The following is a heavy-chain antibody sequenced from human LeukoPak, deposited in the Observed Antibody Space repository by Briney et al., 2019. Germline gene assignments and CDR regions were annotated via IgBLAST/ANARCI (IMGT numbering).Heavy chain of an antibody. CDR2: IYYSGST. CDR1: GGFISSGGYY. Sequence: PSETLSLTCTVSGGFISSGGYYWSWIRQHPGRGLEWIGYIYYSGSTYYNPSLKSRVIISVDTSKNQFSLKLSSVTAADTAVYYCARGCYDSSGYWAFDIWGQGTMVTVSS. D-gene: IGHD3-22*01. V-gene: IGHV4-31*03. CDR3: ARGCYDSSGYWAFDI. J-gene: IGHJ3*02.